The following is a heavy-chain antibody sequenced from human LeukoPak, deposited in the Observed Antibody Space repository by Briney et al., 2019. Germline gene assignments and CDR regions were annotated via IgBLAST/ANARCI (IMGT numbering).Heavy chain of an antibody. CDR2: IYYSGNT. V-gene: IGHV4-39*07. D-gene: IGHD2-15*01. Sequence: SETLSLTCTVSGVSISSSNSYWGWIRQPPGKGLEWIGSIYYSGNTYYNASLKSRVTISVDTSKNQFSLKLSSVTAADTAVYFCARLFCSGGSCYSDRGAFDIWGQGTVVTVSS. CDR3: ARLFCSGGSCYSDRGAFDI. J-gene: IGHJ3*02. CDR1: GVSISSSNSY.